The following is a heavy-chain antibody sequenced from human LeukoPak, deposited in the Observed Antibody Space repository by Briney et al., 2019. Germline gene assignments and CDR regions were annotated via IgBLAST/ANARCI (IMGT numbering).Heavy chain of an antibody. D-gene: IGHD2-2*01. Sequence: SETLSLTCAVYGESFSGYYWSWIRQPPGKGLEWIGEINHSGSTNYNPSLKSRVTISVDTSKNQFSLKLSSVTAADTAVYYCASKVYGYCSSTSCYGWGQGTLVTVSS. V-gene: IGHV4-34*01. CDR2: INHSGST. CDR3: ASKVYGYCSSTSCYG. CDR1: GESFSGYY. J-gene: IGHJ4*02.